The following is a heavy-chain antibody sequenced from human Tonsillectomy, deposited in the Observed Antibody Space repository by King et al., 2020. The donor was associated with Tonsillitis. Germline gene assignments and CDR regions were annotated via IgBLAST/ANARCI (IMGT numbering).Heavy chain of an antibody. J-gene: IGHJ4*02. D-gene: IGHD3-16*02. CDR3: AKDSSHNYEYVWGSYRFIDY. CDR1: GYTFSNYG. Sequence: QLVQSGVEVKKPGASGKVSCKASGYTFSNYGISWVRKAPGQGLEWMGWISAYNGDRNYAQNLRGRVIMTTDTSTSTAYMELRSLRSDDTAVYYCAKDSSHNYEYVWGSYRFIDYWGQGTLVTVSS. CDR2: ISAYNGDR. V-gene: IGHV1-18*01.